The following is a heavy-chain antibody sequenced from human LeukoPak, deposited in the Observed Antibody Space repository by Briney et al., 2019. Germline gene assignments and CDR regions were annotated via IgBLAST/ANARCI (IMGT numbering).Heavy chain of an antibody. V-gene: IGHV4-59*12. D-gene: IGHD6-13*01. J-gene: IGHJ2*01. CDR1: GGSISSYY. CDR3: ARRIATAPRWYFDP. CDR2: IYYSGST. Sequence: PSETLSLTCTVSGGSISSYYWSWIRQPPGKGLEWIGYIYYSGSTNYNPSLKGRVTISLDTSKNQFSLKLSSVTAADTAVYYCARRIATAPRWYFDPWGRGTLVTVSS.